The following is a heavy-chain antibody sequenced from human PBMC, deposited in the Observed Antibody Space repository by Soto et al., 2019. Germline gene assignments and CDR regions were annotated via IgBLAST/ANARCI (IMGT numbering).Heavy chain of an antibody. D-gene: IGHD6-13*01. J-gene: IGHJ3*02. CDR3: AREGIAVAGTGAFDI. CDR2: INPSGGST. CDR1: GYTFTSYY. Sequence: ASVKVACNASGYTFTSYYMHWVRQAPGQGLEWMGIINPSGGSTSYAQKFQGRVTMTRDTSTSTVYMELSSLRSEDTAVYYCAREGIAVAGTGAFDIWGQGTMVTVSS. V-gene: IGHV1-46*03.